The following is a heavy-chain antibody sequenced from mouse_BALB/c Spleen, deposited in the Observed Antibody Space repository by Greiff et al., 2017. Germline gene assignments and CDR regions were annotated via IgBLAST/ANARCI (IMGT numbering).Heavy chain of an antibody. CDR1: GYAFTNYL. V-gene: IGHV1-54*03. CDR3: ARSGNYEDAMDY. J-gene: IGHJ4*01. D-gene: IGHD2-1*01. Sequence: VQLQESGAELVRTGTSVKVSCKASGYAFTNYLIEWVKQRPGQGLEWIGVINPGSGGTNYNEKFKGKATLTADKSSSTAYMQLSSLTSDDSAVYFCARSGNYEDAMDYWGQGTSVTVSS. CDR2: INPGSGGT.